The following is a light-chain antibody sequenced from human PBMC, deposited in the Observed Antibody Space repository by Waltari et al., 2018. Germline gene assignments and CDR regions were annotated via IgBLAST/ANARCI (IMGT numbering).Light chain of an antibody. Sequence: ASQSVTGISLSWDQQKLGQAPRLLIYGRSSRATGIPDRFSGSGSGTDFSLTHSRLEPEDFAVYYCQQYDGEVVTIGGGTKVEI. CDR1: QSVTGIS. CDR3: QQYDGEVVT. J-gene: IGKJ4*01. CDR2: GRS. V-gene: IGKV3-20*01.